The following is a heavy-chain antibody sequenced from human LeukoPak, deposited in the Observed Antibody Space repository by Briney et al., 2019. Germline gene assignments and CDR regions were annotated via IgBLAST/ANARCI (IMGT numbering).Heavy chain of an antibody. CDR1: GFTFSSFW. CDR2: RKEDGSEK. Sequence: GGSLRLSCAASGFTFSSFWMNWVRQAPGKGLECVANRKEDGSEKYYVDSVKGRFTISRDNAKNSLYLQMNSLRAEDTAVYYCARDDGVNHPYYFDYWGQGTLVTVSS. CDR3: ARDDGVNHPYYFDY. V-gene: IGHV3-7*01. J-gene: IGHJ4*02. D-gene: IGHD4-17*01.